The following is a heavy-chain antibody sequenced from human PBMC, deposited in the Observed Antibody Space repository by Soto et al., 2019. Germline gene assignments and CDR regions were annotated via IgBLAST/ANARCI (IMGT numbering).Heavy chain of an antibody. J-gene: IGHJ4*02. CDR2: IYYSGST. CDR3: ARDWGRDGCFDY. V-gene: IGHV4-31*03. CDR1: GGSISSGGYY. Sequence: QVQLQESGPGLVKPSQTLSLICTVSGGSISSGGYYWSWIRQHAGKGLEWIGYIYYSGSTYYNPSLKSRVTISVYTSKNQFSLKLTSVTAADTAVYYCARDWGRDGCFDYWGQGTLVTVSS. D-gene: IGHD3-16*01.